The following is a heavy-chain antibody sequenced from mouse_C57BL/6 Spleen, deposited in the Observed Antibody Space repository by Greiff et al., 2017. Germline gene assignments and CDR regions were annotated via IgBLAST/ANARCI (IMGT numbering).Heavy chain of an antibody. CDR2: LSSGSRTI. V-gene: IGHV5-17*01. J-gene: IGHJ3*01. D-gene: IGHD2-4*01. CDR1: GFTFSDYG. Sequence: VQLKESGGGLVKPGGSLKLSCAASGFTFSDYGMHWVSQAPEKGLEWVAYLSSGSRTIYYAEPLKVLFTISRDTAKNTLFLQMTSLRSEDTAMYYCARGDYYDYDGFAYWGQGTLVTVSA. CDR3: ARGDYYDYDGFAY.